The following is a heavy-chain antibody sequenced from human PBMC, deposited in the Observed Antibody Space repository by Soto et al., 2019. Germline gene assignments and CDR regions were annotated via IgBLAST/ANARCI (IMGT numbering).Heavy chain of an antibody. CDR3: ARDGGVAVAVDASDI. D-gene: IGHD6-19*01. V-gene: IGHV3-20*04. CDR2: INWSGSST. CDR1: GFTFEDHG. J-gene: IGHJ3*02. Sequence: EVQLVESGGGVVRPGGSLRLSCAASGFTFEDHGMTWVRQVLGKGLEWVAEINWSGSSTSYADSVKGRFTISRDNAKNSLYLQMNSLRAEDTALYFCARDGGVAVAVDASDIWGQGTMVTVSS.